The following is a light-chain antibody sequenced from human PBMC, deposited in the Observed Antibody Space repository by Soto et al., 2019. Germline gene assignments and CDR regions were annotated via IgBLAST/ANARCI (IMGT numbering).Light chain of an antibody. J-gene: IGLJ2*01. CDR2: DVS. CDR3: CSYAGSYTYAV. Sequence: ALTQPRSVSGSPGQSVTISCTGTSSDVGGYNYVSWYQQHPGKAPKLMIYDVSKRPSGVPDRFSGSKSGNTASLTISGLQAEDEADYYCCSYAGSYTYAVFGGGTQLTVL. CDR1: SSDVGGYNY. V-gene: IGLV2-11*01.